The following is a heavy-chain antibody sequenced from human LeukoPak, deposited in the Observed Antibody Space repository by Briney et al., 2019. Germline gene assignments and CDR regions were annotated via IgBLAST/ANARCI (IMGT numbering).Heavy chain of an antibody. D-gene: IGHD2-2*01. J-gene: IGHJ4*02. V-gene: IGHV3-21*01. Sequence: GGSLRLSCAASGFTFSSYSMNWVRQAPGKGLEWVSSISSSSSYIYYADSVKGRFTISRDNAKNSVYLQMNSLRAEDTAVYYCARGYQLLSRVSDYWGQGTLVTVSS. CDR2: ISSSSSYI. CDR1: GFTFSSYS. CDR3: ARGYQLLSRVSDY.